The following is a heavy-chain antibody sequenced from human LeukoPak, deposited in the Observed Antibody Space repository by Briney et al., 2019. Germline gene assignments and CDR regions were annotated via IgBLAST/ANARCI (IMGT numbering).Heavy chain of an antibody. D-gene: IGHD3-10*01. CDR1: GGSFSGYY. CDR2: INHSGST. CDR3: ARITMVRGRAP. Sequence: SETLSLTCAVYGGSFSGYYWSWIRQPPGKGLEWIGEINHSGSTNYNPSLKSRVTISVDTSKNQFSLKLSSVTAADTAVYYCARITMVRGRAPWGQGTLVTVSS. V-gene: IGHV4-34*01. J-gene: IGHJ5*02.